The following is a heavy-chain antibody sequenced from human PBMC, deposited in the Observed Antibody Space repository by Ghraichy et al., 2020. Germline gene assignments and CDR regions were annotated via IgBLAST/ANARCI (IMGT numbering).Heavy chain of an antibody. Sequence: ASVKVSCKASGYTFTSYGISWVRQAPGQGLEWMGWISAYNGNTNYAQKLQGRVTMTTDTSTSTAYMELRSLRSDDTAVYYCARDADFTMIVAFYGMDVWGQGTTVTVSS. CDR3: ARDADFTMIVAFYGMDV. V-gene: IGHV1-18*01. CDR2: ISAYNGNT. CDR1: GYTFTSYG. D-gene: IGHD3-22*01. J-gene: IGHJ6*02.